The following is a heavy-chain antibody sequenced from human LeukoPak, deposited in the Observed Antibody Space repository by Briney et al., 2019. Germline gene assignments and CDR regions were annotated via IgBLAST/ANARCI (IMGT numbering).Heavy chain of an antibody. D-gene: IGHD3-22*01. CDR1: GFTFSTYR. CDR2: ISGGSNTI. CDR3: AREYDSSGWPLDY. Sequence: GGSLRLSCAASGFTFSTYRMNWVRQAPGKGLEWISYISGGSNTIYYADSVKGRFTISRDNAKNSLYLQMNSLRAEDTAVYYCAREYDSSGWPLDYWGQGTLVTVSS. V-gene: IGHV3-48*04. J-gene: IGHJ4*02.